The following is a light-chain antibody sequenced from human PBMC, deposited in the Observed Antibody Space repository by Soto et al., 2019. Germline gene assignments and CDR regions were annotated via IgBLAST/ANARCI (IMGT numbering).Light chain of an antibody. CDR3: SSYTTSSTRV. V-gene: IGLV2-14*01. J-gene: IGLJ2*01. Sequence: QSALTQPASVSGSPGQSITISCTGTSSGVGGYHSVSWYQQHPGIAPKLMIYEVSNRPSGVSNRFSGSKSGNTASLTISGLQAEDEADYYCSSYTTSSTRVFGGGPKLTVL. CDR2: EVS. CDR1: SSGVGGYHS.